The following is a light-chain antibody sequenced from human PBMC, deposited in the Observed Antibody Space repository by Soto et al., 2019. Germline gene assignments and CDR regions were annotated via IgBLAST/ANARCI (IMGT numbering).Light chain of an antibody. CDR1: QEIGRR. V-gene: IGKV1-12*01. CDR3: LQVYSFPRT. Sequence: DIQMTQSPSSVSASIGDRVTITCRRIQEIGRRLAGFQQKPGKAPKYLIQAASSLQGGVPSTFSGSGSGTDFTLTINTLHPEDFATYYCLQVYSFPRTFGQGTKVEIK. CDR2: AAS. J-gene: IGKJ1*01.